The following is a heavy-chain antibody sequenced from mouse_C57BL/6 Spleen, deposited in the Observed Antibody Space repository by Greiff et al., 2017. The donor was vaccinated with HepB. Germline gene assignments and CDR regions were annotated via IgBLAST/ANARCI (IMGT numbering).Heavy chain of an antibody. D-gene: IGHD3-2*02. V-gene: IGHV1-50*01. CDR1: GYTFTSYW. J-gene: IGHJ3*01. CDR2: IDPSDSYT. CDR3: ARRQRRPAY. Sequence: VQLQQSGAELVKPGASVKLSCKASGYTFTSYWMQWVKQRPGQGLEWIGEIDPSDSYTNYNQKFKGKATLTVDTSSSTAYMQLSSLTSEDSAVYSCARRQRRPAYWGQGTLVTVSA.